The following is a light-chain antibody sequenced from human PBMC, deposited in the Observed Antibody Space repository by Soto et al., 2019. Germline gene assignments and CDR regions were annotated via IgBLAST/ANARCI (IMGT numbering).Light chain of an antibody. Sequence: QSVLTQPPSASGTPGQRVTISCSGSNSNVGSNTVDWYPQIPGTPPKILIYHNNQRPSGVPDRLSGAKSGTSASLAISGFQSEDEAEYYCAAWDDSLNAVVFGGGTKLTVL. J-gene: IGLJ2*01. CDR1: NSNVGSNT. CDR3: AAWDDSLNAVV. CDR2: HNN. V-gene: IGLV1-44*01.